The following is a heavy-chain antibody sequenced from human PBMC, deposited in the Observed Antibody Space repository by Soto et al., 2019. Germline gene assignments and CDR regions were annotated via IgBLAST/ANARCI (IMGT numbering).Heavy chain of an antibody. CDR1: GGSISSGDYY. D-gene: IGHD2-2*01. J-gene: IGHJ5*02. CDR3: ARVGDVVVPAAINWFDP. Sequence: SETLSLTCTVSGGSISSGDYYWSWIRQPPGKGLEWIGYIYYSGSTYYNPSLKSRVTISVDTSKNQFSLKLSSVTAADTAVYYCARVGDVVVPAAINWFDPWGQGTLVTVSS. V-gene: IGHV4-30-4*01. CDR2: IYYSGST.